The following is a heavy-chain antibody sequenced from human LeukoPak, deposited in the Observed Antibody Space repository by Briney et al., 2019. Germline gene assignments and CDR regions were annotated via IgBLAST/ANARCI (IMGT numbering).Heavy chain of an antibody. CDR3: ASPFDY. CDR1: GGSFSGYY. V-gene: IGHV4-34*01. J-gene: IGHJ4*02. CDR2: INHSGST. Sequence: SETLSLTCAVYGGSFSGYYWSWIRQPPGKGLEWIGEINHSGSTNYNPSLKSRVTISVDTSKNQFSLKLSSVTAADTAVYYCASPFDYWGQGTLVTVSS.